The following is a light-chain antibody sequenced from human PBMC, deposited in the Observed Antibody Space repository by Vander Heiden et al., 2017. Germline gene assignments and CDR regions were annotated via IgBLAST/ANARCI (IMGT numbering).Light chain of an antibody. Sequence: DIAMTPSPVSLTVSLGDRVTIHCRSAQSVFYHSDNRDYLGWYQQKAGQPPKLLLSWASTRESGVPDRFAGSGSGTNFTLSIRNVKTDDAAIYFCHQYFSAPFSFGPGTRLEIK. CDR3: HQYFSAPFS. CDR1: QSVFYHSDNRDY. CDR2: WAS. J-gene: IGKJ3*01. V-gene: IGKV4-1*01.